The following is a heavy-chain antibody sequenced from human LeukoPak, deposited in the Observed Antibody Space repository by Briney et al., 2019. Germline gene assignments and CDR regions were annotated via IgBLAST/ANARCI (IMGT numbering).Heavy chain of an antibody. J-gene: IGHJ5*02. V-gene: IGHV4-31*03. CDR2: IYYTGFT. CDR3: ARDRRGSAWTNWFDP. Sequence: SQTLSLTCTVSGDPINSGGYYWSWIRQHPGKGLEWIGYIYYTGFTYYNPSLKSRLTLSIDTSKNRFSLKLSSVTAADTAVYYCARDRRGSAWTNWFDPWGQGTLVTVSS. CDR1: GDPINSGGYY. D-gene: IGHD6-25*01.